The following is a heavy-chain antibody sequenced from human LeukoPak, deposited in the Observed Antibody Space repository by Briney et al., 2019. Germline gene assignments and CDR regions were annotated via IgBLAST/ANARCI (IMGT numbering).Heavy chain of an antibody. J-gene: IGHJ4*02. D-gene: IGHD2-2*01. CDR1: GNYW. CDR3: VSFYETY. V-gene: IGHV3-74*01. CDR2: INSDGSWT. Sequence: GRSLRLSCAASGNYWMHWLRQAPGKGLVWVSHINSDGSWTGYADSVKGRFTISKDNAKNMVYLHMNSLRVDDTAVYYCVSFYETYWGRGTLVTVSS.